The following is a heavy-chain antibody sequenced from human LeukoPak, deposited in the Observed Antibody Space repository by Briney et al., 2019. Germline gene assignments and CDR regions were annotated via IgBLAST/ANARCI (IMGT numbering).Heavy chain of an antibody. J-gene: IGHJ6*02. Sequence: GGSLRLYCAASGFTFSSYSMNWVRQAPGKGLEWVSSISSSSSYIYYADSVKGRFTISRDNAKNSLYLQMNSLRAEDTAVYYCARDDYDFWSGYYRVGMDVWGQGTTVTVSS. D-gene: IGHD3-3*01. CDR2: ISSSSSYI. CDR1: GFTFSSYS. CDR3: ARDDYDFWSGYYRVGMDV. V-gene: IGHV3-21*01.